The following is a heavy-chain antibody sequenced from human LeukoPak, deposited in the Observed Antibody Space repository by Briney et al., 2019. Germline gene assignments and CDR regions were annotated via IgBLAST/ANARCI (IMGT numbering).Heavy chain of an antibody. CDR3: AKGIKAYCGGDCYRGY. CDR1: GFTFSSYA. CDR2: ISGSGGST. V-gene: IGHV3-23*01. D-gene: IGHD2-21*01. Sequence: PGGSLRLSCAASGFTFSSYAMSWVRQAPGKGLEWVSAISGSGGSTYYADSVKGRFTISRDNSKNTLYLQMNSLRAEDTAIYYCAKGIKAYCGGDCYRGYWGQGTLVTVSS. J-gene: IGHJ4*02.